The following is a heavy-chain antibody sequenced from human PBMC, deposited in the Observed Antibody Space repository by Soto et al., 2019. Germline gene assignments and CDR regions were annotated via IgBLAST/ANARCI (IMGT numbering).Heavy chain of an antibody. J-gene: IGHJ4*02. CDR3: ARDLQAMVRGVSDY. D-gene: IGHD3-10*01. Sequence: PGGSLRLSCAASGFTFSSYSMNWVRQAPGKGLEWVSSISSSSSYIYYADSVKGRFTISRDNAKNSLYLQMNSLRAEDTAVYYCARDLQAMVRGVSDYWGQGTLVTVSS. CDR2: ISSSSSYI. V-gene: IGHV3-21*01. CDR1: GFTFSSYS.